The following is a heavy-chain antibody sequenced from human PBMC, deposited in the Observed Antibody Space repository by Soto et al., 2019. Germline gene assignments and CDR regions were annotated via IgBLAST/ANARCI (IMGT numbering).Heavy chain of an antibody. CDR1: GFTFTTYA. Sequence: PGGSLRLSCAPSGFTFTTYALSWVRQAPGKGLEWVSSIDASGAIVFHGDSVKGRFTMYRDNSKSTLYLQMNSLRVEDTALYYCARISSGSWTDYWGQGALVTVSS. D-gene: IGHD3-22*01. CDR2: IDASGAIV. J-gene: IGHJ4*02. V-gene: IGHV3-23*01. CDR3: ARISSGSWTDY.